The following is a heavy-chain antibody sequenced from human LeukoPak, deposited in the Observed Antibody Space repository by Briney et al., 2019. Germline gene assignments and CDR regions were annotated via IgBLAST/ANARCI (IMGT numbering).Heavy chain of an antibody. CDR1: GFTFSSYW. D-gene: IGHD3-16*01. CDR3: ARDSHGGGEFSDY. Sequence: GGSLRLSCAASGFTFSSYWMHWVRQAPGKGLVWISRINSDGSSTRYADSVKGRFTISRDNAKNTLYLKMDILRAEDTAVYYCARDSHGGGEFSDYWGQGTLVTVSS. J-gene: IGHJ4*02. V-gene: IGHV3-74*01. CDR2: INSDGSST.